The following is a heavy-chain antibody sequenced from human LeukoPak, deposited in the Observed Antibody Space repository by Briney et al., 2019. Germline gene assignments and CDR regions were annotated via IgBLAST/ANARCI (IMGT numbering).Heavy chain of an antibody. CDR3: AREVTGYDY. CDR1: GYTFTNFD. V-gene: IGHV1-8*03. CDR2: VNPNSANT. D-gene: IGHD3-9*01. J-gene: IGHJ4*02. Sequence: ASVKVSCKASGYTFTNFDINWVRQATGQGLEWMGWVNPNSANTDYAQKFQGRVAITRNTSISTAYMELTSLRSEDTAVYYCAREVTGYDYWGQGTLVTVSS.